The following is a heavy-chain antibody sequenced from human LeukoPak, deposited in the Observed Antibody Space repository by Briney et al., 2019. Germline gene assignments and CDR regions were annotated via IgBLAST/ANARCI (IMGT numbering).Heavy chain of an antibody. D-gene: IGHD2-15*01. CDR3: AREKVVIAATHYYGMDV. CDR1: GDRVSTNNAA. Sequence: SQTLSLTCAISGDRVSTNNAAWSWIRQSPSRGLEWLGSTYYRSKWYSYYAGSVKSRIIFNPDTSKNRFSLQLNSVTPEDTAVYYCAREKVVIAATHYYGMDVWGQGTTVTVSS. V-gene: IGHV6-1*01. J-gene: IGHJ6*02. CDR2: TYYRSKWYS.